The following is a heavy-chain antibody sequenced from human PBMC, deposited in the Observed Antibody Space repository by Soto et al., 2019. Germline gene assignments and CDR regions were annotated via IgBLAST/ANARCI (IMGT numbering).Heavy chain of an antibody. CDR2: IIPMFETV. Sequence: SVKVSCKASGGTFDNYAVSWVRQAPGQGLEWMGGIIPMFETVNYAQRFQGRLTIAADESTSTAYMELTNLTSADTAIYFCARGLRTGNYGMDVWGQGTTVTVSS. CDR3: ARGLRTGNYGMDV. V-gene: IGHV1-69*13. CDR1: GGTFDNYA. D-gene: IGHD2-15*01. J-gene: IGHJ6*02.